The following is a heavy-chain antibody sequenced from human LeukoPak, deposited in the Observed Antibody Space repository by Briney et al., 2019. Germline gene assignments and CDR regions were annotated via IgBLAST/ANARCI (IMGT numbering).Heavy chain of an antibody. CDR1: GFTVSSNY. V-gene: IGHV3-53*01. D-gene: IGHD3-10*01. Sequence: GGSLRLSCAASGFTVSSNYMSWVRQAPGKGLVWVSVIYSGGSTYYADSVKGRFTISRDNSKNTVYLQMNSLRAEDTAVYYCAREGLTMVRGADVWGKGTTVTVSS. CDR2: IYSGGST. CDR3: AREGLTMVRGADV. J-gene: IGHJ6*04.